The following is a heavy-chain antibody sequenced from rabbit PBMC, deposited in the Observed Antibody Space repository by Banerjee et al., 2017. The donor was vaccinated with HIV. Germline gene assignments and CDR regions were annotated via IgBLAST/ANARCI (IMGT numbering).Heavy chain of an antibody. D-gene: IGHD6-1*01. CDR3: ARRQGYGPFNL. Sequence: QSLEESGGDLVKPGASLTLTCTASGFSFSSTYWICWVRQAPGKGLEWIACIVVDSSTNTYYASWVNGRFTISKTSSTTVTLQMTSLTAADTATYFCARRQGYGPFNLWGQGTLVTVS. J-gene: IGHJ4*01. CDR1: GFSFSSTYW. V-gene: IGHV1S40*01. CDR2: IVVDSSTNT.